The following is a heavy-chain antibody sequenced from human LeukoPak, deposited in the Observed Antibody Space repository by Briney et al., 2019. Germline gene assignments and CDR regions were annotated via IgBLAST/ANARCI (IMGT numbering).Heavy chain of an antibody. CDR3: ARVGSGSSYYFDY. Sequence: PSETLSLTCTVSGGSISNYYWSWIRQPPGKGLEWFGYIYYSGSTNYNPSLKSRVTISVDTSKNQFSLKLNPVTAADTAVYYCARVGSGSSYYFDYWGQGTLVTVSS. J-gene: IGHJ4*02. D-gene: IGHD3-10*01. CDR1: GGSISNYY. V-gene: IGHV4-59*01. CDR2: IYYSGST.